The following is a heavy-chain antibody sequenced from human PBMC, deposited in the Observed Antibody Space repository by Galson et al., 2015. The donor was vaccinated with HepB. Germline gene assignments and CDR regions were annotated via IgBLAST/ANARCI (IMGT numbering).Heavy chain of an antibody. D-gene: IGHD5-12*01. CDR2: IYYSGST. V-gene: IGHV4-39*07. Sequence: ETLSLTCTVSGGSISSSSYYWGWIRQPPGKGLEWIGSIYYSGSTYYNPSLKSRVTISVDTSKNQFSLKLSSVTAADTAVYYCARGRYSGCESGYFDYWGQGTLVTVSS. CDR3: ARGRYSGCESGYFDY. CDR1: GGSISSSSYY. J-gene: IGHJ4*02.